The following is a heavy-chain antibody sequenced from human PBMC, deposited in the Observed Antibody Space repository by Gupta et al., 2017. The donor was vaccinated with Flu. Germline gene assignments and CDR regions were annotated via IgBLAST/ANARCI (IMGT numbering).Heavy chain of an antibody. CDR2: IGEEGSNR. CDR3: ARAGLGGYCSGGNCYDAFDI. CDR1: GFTSSSYA. V-gene: IGHV3-33*01. Sequence: QVQLVESGGGEVQPGRSLRLSCAASGFTSSSYALHWVRQDPGKGLEWVAVIGEEGSNRNYADSVKGRFTISRDNSKNTLYLQRNSLRDEDTAVYYCARAGLGGYCSGGNCYDAFDIWGQGTMVTVSS. J-gene: IGHJ3*02. D-gene: IGHD2-15*01.